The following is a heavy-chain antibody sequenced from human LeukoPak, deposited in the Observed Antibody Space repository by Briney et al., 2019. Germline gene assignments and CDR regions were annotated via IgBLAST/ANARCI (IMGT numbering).Heavy chain of an antibody. CDR3: ARGEYQLPQGN. J-gene: IGHJ4*02. V-gene: IGHV3-66*02. CDR2: IYSGGST. CDR1: GLTVSSNY. Sequence: GGSLRLSCAASGLTVSSNYMSWVRQAPGKGLEWVSVIYSGGSTYYADSVTGRFTISRDNSKNTLYLQMNSLRAEDTAVYYCARGEYQLPQGNWGQGTLVTVSS. D-gene: IGHD2-2*01.